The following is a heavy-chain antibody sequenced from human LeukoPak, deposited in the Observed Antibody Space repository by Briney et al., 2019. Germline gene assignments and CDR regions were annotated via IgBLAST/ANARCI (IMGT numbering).Heavy chain of an antibody. CDR1: DYSISGGYY. V-gene: IGHV4-38-2*02. CDR3: TRDQYYYDSSGDY. D-gene: IGHD3-22*01. J-gene: IGHJ4*02. CDR2: IYRSGST. Sequence: KASETLSLTCTVSDYSISGGYYWGWIRQPPGKGLEWIGSIYRSGSTYYNPSLKSRVAISVDTSKNQFSLKLSSVTAADTAVYYCTRDQYYYDSSGDYWGQGTLVTVSS.